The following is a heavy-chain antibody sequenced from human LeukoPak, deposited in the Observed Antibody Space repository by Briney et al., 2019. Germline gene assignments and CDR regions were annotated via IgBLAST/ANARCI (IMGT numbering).Heavy chain of an antibody. Sequence: ASVKVSCKGSGYTFTSYGISWVRQAPGQGLEWMGWISAYNGNTNYAQKLQGRVTMTTDTSTSTAYMELRSLRSDDTAVYYCASTSPRNYYGSGSYVDWGQGTLVTVSS. V-gene: IGHV1-18*01. J-gene: IGHJ4*02. CDR2: ISAYNGNT. D-gene: IGHD3-10*01. CDR3: ASTSPRNYYGSGSYVD. CDR1: GYTFTSYG.